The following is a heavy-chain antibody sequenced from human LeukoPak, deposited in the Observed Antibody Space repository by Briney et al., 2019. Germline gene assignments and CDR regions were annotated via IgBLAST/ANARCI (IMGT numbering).Heavy chain of an antibody. V-gene: IGHV4-59*12. CDR1: GGSTSSYY. CDR2: IYYSGST. D-gene: IGHD6-6*01. Sequence: KASETLSLTCTVSGGSTSSYYWSWIRQPPGKGLEWIGYIYYSGSTNYNPSLKSRVTISVDTSKNQFSLKLSSVTAADTAVYYCARDSSSSGSAFDIWGQGTMVTVSS. CDR3: ARDSSSSGSAFDI. J-gene: IGHJ3*02.